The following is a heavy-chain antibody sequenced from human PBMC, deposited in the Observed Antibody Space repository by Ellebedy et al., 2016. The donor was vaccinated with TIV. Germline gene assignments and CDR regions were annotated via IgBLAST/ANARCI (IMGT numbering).Heavy chain of an antibody. D-gene: IGHD2-15*01. J-gene: IGHJ4*02. CDR3: AREIDSPDAYCSGESCYPDY. Sequence: GESLKISCVASGFTFSNYAMHWVRQAPGKGLEWVAVISYDGSNSHYADSVKGRFTISRDNSKNPQYLQMNSLRAEDTAVYYCAREIDSPDAYCSGESCYPDYWGQGTLVTVSS. CDR2: ISYDGSNS. V-gene: IGHV3-30-3*01. CDR1: GFTFSNYA.